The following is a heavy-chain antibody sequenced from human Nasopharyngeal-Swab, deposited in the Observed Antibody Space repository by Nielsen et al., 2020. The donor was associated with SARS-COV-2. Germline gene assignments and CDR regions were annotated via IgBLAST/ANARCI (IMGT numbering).Heavy chain of an antibody. CDR2: IIPIFGTA. CDR3: AREGAHYYDSSGYFSHDY. V-gene: IGHV1-69*01. J-gene: IGHJ4*02. Sequence: WVRQAPGQGLEWMGGIIPIFGTANYAQKFRGRVTITADESTRTAYMELSSLRSEDTAMYYCAREGAHYYDSSGYFSHDYWGQGTLVTVSS. D-gene: IGHD3-22*01.